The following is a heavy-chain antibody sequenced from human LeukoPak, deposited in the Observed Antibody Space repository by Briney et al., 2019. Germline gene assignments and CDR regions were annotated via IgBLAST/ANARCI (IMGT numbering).Heavy chain of an antibody. V-gene: IGHV3-48*03. CDR3: ASSYDSSGYWVPYYFDY. J-gene: IGHJ4*02. CDR2: ISSSGSTI. Sequence: GGSLRLSCAASGFTFSSYEMNWVRQAPGKGLEWVSYISSSGSTIYYADSVKGRFTISRDNAKNSLYPQMNSLRAEDTAVYYCASSYDSSGYWVPYYFDYWGQGTLVTVSS. D-gene: IGHD3-22*01. CDR1: GFTFSSYE.